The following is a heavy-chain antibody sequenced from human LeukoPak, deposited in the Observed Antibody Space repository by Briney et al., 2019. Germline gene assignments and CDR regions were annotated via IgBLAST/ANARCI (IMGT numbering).Heavy chain of an antibody. Sequence: SETLSLTCTVSSASINSSNFYWGWIRQPPGKGLECIGTIYYSGSTYYNPSLKSRVTISVDTSKSQFSLKLSSVTAADTSVYYCARGDYDTSGYFSFDYWGQGILVTASS. CDR2: IYYSGST. V-gene: IGHV4-39*01. CDR3: ARGDYDTSGYFSFDY. CDR1: SASINSSNFY. D-gene: IGHD3-22*01. J-gene: IGHJ4*02.